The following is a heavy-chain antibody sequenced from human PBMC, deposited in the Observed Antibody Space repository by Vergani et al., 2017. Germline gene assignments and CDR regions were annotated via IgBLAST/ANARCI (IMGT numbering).Heavy chain of an antibody. CDR1: GASIRSSNYY. V-gene: IGHV4-39*01. CDR2: TYYSGST. CDR3: ARHSTVEWLVKLGWIDP. J-gene: IGHJ5*02. Sequence: QLQLQESGPGLVKPSATLSLTCSVSGASIRSSNYYWGWIRQPPGKGLEWIASTYYSGSTYDNPSLKSRVTISVDTSKNQFSLKLSSVTAADTAVYFCARHSTVEWLVKLGWIDPWGQGILVTVSS. D-gene: IGHD6-19*01.